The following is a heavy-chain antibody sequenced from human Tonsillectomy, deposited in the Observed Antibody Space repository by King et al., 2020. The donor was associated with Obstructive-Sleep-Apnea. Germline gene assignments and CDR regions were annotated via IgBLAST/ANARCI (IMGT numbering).Heavy chain of an antibody. Sequence: PLQESGPGLVKPSGTLSLTCAVSGDSISSDFWWSWVRQPPGKGLEWIGEIIHSGYTNYNPSLERRVTISIDKSKNHFSLSLNSVTAADTADYYCARDTGSRLDSWGQGTLVTVSS. CDR3: ARDTGSRLDS. CDR1: GDSISSDFW. J-gene: IGHJ4*02. V-gene: IGHV4-4*02. D-gene: IGHD3-10*01. CDR2: IIHSGYT.